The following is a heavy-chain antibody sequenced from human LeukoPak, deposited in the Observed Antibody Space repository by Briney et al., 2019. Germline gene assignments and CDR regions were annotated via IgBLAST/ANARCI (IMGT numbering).Heavy chain of an antibody. CDR3: AKDQYSGSFNWFDP. D-gene: IGHD1-26*01. J-gene: IGHJ5*02. CDR1: GFTFSSYA. Sequence: GGSLRLSCAASGFTFSSYAMSWVRQAPGKGLEWVSAISGSGGGTYYADSVKGRFTISRDNSKNTLYLQMNSLRAEDTAVYYCAKDQYSGSFNWFDPWGQGTLVTVSS. V-gene: IGHV3-23*01. CDR2: ISGSGGGT.